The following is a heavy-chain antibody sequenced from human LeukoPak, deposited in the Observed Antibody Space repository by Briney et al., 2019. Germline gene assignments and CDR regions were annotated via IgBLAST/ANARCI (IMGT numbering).Heavy chain of an antibody. D-gene: IGHD6-13*01. CDR2: ISAYNGNT. Sequence: ASVKVSCKASGYTFTSYGISWVRQAPGQGLEWMGWISAYNGNTNYAQKLQGRVTMTTDTSTSTAYMELRSLRSDDTAVYYCARDQAYIAAAGTGGFDPWGQGTLVTISS. J-gene: IGHJ5*02. CDR1: GYTFTSYG. V-gene: IGHV1-18*01. CDR3: ARDQAYIAAAGTGGFDP.